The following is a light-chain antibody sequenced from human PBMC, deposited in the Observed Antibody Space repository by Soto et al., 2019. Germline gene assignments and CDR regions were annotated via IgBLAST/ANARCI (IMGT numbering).Light chain of an antibody. CDR1: SSDVGGYNY. CDR2: EVS. V-gene: IGLV2-8*01. Sequence: QSAPTQPPSASGAPGHSVTISCTGTSSDVGGYNYVSWYQQHPGQAPKLMIYEVSKRPSGVPDRFSGSKSGNTASLTVSGLQAEDEADYYCSSYAGSNNYVFGTGTKVTVL. J-gene: IGLJ1*01. CDR3: SSYAGSNNYV.